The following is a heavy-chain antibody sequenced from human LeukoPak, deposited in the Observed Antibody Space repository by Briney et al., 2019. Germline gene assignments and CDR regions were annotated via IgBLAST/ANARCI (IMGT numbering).Heavy chain of an antibody. Sequence: ASVKVSCKASGYSSTNYGISWVRQAPGQGLEWMGWIHIYRGNTNYAQKFQGRVTMTTDTSTSTVYMEVRGLRSDDTAMCYCARDVGITVADSFDPWGQGTLVTVSS. V-gene: IGHV1-18*01. CDR2: IHIYRGNT. D-gene: IGHD6-13*01. CDR1: GYSSTNYG. CDR3: ARDVGITVADSFDP. J-gene: IGHJ5*02.